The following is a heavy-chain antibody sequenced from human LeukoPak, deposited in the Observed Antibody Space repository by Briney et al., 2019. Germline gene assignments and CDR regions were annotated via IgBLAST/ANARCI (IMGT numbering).Heavy chain of an antibody. CDR3: AREAKGYGYDFDY. D-gene: IGHD5-12*01. CDR1: GGSVTSTN. CDR2: IYYSGST. V-gene: IGHV4-59*02. J-gene: IGHJ4*02. Sequence: SETLSLTCDVSGGSVTSTNWWTWIRQPPGKGLEWIGYIYYSGSTNYNPSLKSRVTISVDTSRNQFSLKLSSVTAADTAVYYCAREAKGYGYDFDYWGQGTLVTVSS.